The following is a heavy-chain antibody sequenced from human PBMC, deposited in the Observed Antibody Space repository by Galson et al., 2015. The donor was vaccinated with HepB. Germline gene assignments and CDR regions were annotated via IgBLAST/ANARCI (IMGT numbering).Heavy chain of an antibody. CDR3: AKMGRGYSEGPLDY. CDR2: ISGSGGST. D-gene: IGHD5-18*01. CDR1: GFTFSSYA. J-gene: IGHJ4*02. Sequence: SLRLSCAASGFTFSSYAMSWVRQAPGKGLEWVSAISGSGGSTYYADSVKGRFTISRDNSKNTLYLQMNSLRAEDTAVYYCAKMGRGYSEGPLDYWGQGTLVTVSS. V-gene: IGHV3-23*01.